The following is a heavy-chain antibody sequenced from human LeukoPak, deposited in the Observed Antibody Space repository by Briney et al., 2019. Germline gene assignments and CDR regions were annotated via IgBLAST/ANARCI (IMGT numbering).Heavy chain of an antibody. V-gene: IGHV3-48*01. CDR2: ISSSSSTI. D-gene: IGHD3-10*01. CDR1: GFTFSSYS. CDR3: ARDRNLWFGDLLPFDP. J-gene: IGHJ5*02. Sequence: GGSLRLSCAASGFTFSSYSMNWVRQAPGKGLEWVSYISSSSSTIYYADSVKGRFTISRDNAKNSLYLQMNSLRAEDTAVYYCARDRNLWFGDLLPFDPWGQGTLVTVSS.